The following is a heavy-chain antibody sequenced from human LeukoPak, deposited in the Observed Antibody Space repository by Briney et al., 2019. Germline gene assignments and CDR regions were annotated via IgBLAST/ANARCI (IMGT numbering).Heavy chain of an antibody. CDR2: IDNDGGST. Sequence: GGSLGLSCAASGFTFHSYWMHWVRQAPGKGLVWVSRIDNDGGSTTYADSVKGRFTISRDNAKNTLYLQMNSVRAEDTAVYYCARSWFPYYFDYWGQGTLVTVSS. D-gene: IGHD3-9*01. CDR3: ARSWFPYYFDY. V-gene: IGHV3-74*01. CDR1: GFTFHSYW. J-gene: IGHJ4*02.